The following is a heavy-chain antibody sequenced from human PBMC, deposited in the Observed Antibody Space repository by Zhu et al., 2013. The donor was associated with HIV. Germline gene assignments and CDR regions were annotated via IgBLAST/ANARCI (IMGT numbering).Heavy chain of an antibody. CDR3: ASEGXPQQLLRGAQFYFDK. Sequence: QVQLVQSAAEVKRPGASVTISCKASGYIFNTYSIHWTRQAPGQGPEWMGMIDSSSGTTNVAQKFQGRVTMTRDASTSTVHMKVSSLRSDDTAIYFCASEGXPQQLLRGAQFYFDKWGQGTLVIVTS. CDR1: GYIFNTYS. D-gene: IGHD3-10*01. J-gene: IGHJ4*02. V-gene: IGHV1-46*02. CDR2: IDSSSGTT.